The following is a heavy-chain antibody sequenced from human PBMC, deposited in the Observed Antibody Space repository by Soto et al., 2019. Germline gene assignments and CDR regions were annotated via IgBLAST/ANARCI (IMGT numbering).Heavy chain of an antibody. V-gene: IGHV1-8*01. CDR2: MNPNSGNT. J-gene: IGHJ4*02. CDR3: ARERSSGWYVDD. Sequence: QVQLVQSGAEVKKPGASVKVSCKASGYTFTSYDINWVRQATGQGLEWMGWMNPNSGNTGYAQKFQGRVTMNRNTSISTAYMELSILRSEDTAVYYCARERSSGWYVDDWGQGTLVTVSS. D-gene: IGHD6-19*01. CDR1: GYTFTSYD.